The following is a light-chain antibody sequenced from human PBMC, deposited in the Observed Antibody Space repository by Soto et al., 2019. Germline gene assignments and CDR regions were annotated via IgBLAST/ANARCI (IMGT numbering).Light chain of an antibody. V-gene: IGKV1-12*01. J-gene: IGKJ2*01. CDR2: DAS. Sequence: DIQMTQSPSSVSASVGDRVTITCRASQGIRNSLAWYQQKAGKAPDLLIYDASSLQTGLPSRFSGSGSETDFTLTISSLQPEDLATYYCQQSFSFPYTFGQGTKLEIK. CDR3: QQSFSFPYT. CDR1: QGIRNS.